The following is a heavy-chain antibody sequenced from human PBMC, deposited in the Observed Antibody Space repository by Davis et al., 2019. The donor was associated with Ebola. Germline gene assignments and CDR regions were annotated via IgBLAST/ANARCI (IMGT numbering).Heavy chain of an antibody. D-gene: IGHD3-10*01. CDR1: GFIFHDYA. CDR2: VSGSGDDT. Sequence: GESLKISCAASGFIFHDYAFSWVRQRPGKGLEWVSFVSGSGDDTKYADSVKGRFTVSRDNAKNSLYLQMNSLRDEDTAVYYCARDAAFVFDYWGQGILVTVSS. CDR3: ARDAAFVFDY. V-gene: IGHV3-23*01. J-gene: IGHJ4*02.